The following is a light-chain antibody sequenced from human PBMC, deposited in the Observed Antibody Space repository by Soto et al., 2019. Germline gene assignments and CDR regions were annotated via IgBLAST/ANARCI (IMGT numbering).Light chain of an antibody. J-gene: IGLJ2*01. CDR3: SSYAGSNNFVL. Sequence: QSVLTQPPSASGSLGQSVTISCTGTSSDVGGYNYVSWYQQHPGKAPKLMIYEVIKRPSGVPDRFSGSKSGNTASLRVSGLQAEDEADYYCSSYAGSNNFVLFGGGTKLTVL. CDR2: EVI. CDR1: SSDVGGYNY. V-gene: IGLV2-8*01.